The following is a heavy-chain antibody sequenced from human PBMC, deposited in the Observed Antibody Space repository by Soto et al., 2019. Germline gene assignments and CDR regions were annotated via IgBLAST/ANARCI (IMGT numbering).Heavy chain of an antibody. V-gene: IGHV3-74*01. J-gene: IGHJ4*02. CDR1: GFTFSSYW. CDR2: INTDGSST. D-gene: IGHD5-18*01. Sequence: EVQLVESGGGLVQPGGSLRLSCAASGFTFSSYWMHRVRQAPGKGLVWVSRINTDGSSTTYADSVKGRFTISRDNPKNTLYLQMNSLRAEDTAMYYCARGRYSYGSTFGFWGQGTLVTVSS. CDR3: ARGRYSYGSTFGF.